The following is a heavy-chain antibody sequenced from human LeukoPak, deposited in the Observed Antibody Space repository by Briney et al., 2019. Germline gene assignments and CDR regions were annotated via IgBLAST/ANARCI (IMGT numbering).Heavy chain of an antibody. D-gene: IGHD2-8*02. CDR1: GGTFSSYA. J-gene: IGHJ5*02. Sequence: ASVKVSCKASGGTFSSYAISWVRQAPGQGLEWMGWISAYNGNTNYAQKLQGRVTMTTDTSTSTAYMELRSLRSDDTAVYYCARDLLLDWFDPWGQGTLVTVSS. CDR2: ISAYNGNT. V-gene: IGHV1-18*01. CDR3: ARDLLLDWFDP.